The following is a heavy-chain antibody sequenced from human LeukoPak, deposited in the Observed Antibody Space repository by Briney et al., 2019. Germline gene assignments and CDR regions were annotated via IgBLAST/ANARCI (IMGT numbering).Heavy chain of an antibody. CDR3: AATYGSGSRGDACDI. CDR2: ISGSGGRT. D-gene: IGHD3-10*01. V-gene: IGHV3-23*01. J-gene: IGHJ3*02. Sequence: GGSLRLSCAASGFTFSSYAMSWVRQAPGKGLEWVSGISGSGGRTHYADSVKGRFTISRDNSKNTLYLQMNSLRAEDTAVYYCAATYGSGSRGDACDIWGQGTMVTVSS. CDR1: GFTFSSYA.